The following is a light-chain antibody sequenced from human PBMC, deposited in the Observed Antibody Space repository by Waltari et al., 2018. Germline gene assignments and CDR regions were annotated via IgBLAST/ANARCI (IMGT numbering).Light chain of an antibody. J-gene: IGKJ3*01. CDR3: QQYGDSVT. V-gene: IGKV3D-20*01. Sequence: EIVLTQSPVTLSMSPGETATLTCAASETVDSNYLSWYQQKPGLAPRLLIYDASSRATGIPDRFSGSGSGTAFTLTITSLEPEDFAVYFCQQYGDSVTFGPGTKVDLK. CDR1: ETVDSNY. CDR2: DAS.